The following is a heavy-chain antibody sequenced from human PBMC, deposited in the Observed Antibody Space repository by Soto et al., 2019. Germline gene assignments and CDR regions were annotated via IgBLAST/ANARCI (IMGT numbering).Heavy chain of an antibody. CDR2: IIPLFGTT. CDR3: VRDSIAASGFDP. CDR1: GGPFSSYT. J-gene: IGHJ5*02. Sequence: QVQLVQSGAEVKKPGSSVKVSCKVSGGPFSSYTLSWVRQAPGQGPEWMGEIIPLFGTTKYVQGFQGRLTIAADVSTNTAYMELSSLRSEDTALYYCVRDSIAASGFDPWGQGTLVTVS. D-gene: IGHD6-13*01. V-gene: IGHV1-69*12.